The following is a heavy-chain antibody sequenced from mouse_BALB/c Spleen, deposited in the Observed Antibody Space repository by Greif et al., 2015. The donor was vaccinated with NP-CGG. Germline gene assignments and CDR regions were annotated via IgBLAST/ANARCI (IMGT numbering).Heavy chain of an antibody. CDR1: GFSLTSYG. J-gene: IGHJ2*01. CDR2: IWRGGST. D-gene: IGHD1-2*01. CDR3: ARGATAMYYFDH. Sequence: VQRVESGPGLVQPSQSLSITCTVSGFSLTSYGVHWVRQSPGKGLEWLGVIWRGGSTDYNAAFISRLSISKDNSKSQVFFKMNSLQANDTAIYYCARGATAMYYFDHWGQGTTLTVSS. V-gene: IGHV2-2*02.